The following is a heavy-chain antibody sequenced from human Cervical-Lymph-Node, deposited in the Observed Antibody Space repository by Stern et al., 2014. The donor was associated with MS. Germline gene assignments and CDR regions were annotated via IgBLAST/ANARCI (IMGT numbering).Heavy chain of an antibody. CDR3: AREGSSWYLDP. CDR2: INPSGGST. J-gene: IGHJ5*02. CDR1: GYTFTSYY. Sequence: VQLVESGAEVKKPGASVKVSCKASGYTFTSYYMHWVRQAPGQGLEWMGIINPSGGSTSYAQKFQGRVTMTRDTSTSAVYMELSSLRSEDTAVYYCAREGSSWYLDPWGQGTLVTVSS. V-gene: IGHV1-46*01. D-gene: IGHD6-13*01.